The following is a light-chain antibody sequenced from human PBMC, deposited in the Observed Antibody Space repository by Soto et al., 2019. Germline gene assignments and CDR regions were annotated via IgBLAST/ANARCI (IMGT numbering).Light chain of an antibody. CDR2: AAS. V-gene: IGKV1D-12*01. J-gene: IGKJ4*01. Sequence: DILMTQSPSSASAAVGDRVIIACRASQHISTWLAWYQQKPGEAPKLLIFAASRLQSGVPSRSSGSGSGTDFTLTINGLQPEDFATYYCQQADSFPLTFGGGTKVEVK. CDR3: QQADSFPLT. CDR1: QHISTW.